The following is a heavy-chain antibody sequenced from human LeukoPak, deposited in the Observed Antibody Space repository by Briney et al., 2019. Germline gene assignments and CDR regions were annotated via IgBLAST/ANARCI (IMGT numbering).Heavy chain of an antibody. Sequence: GGSLRLSCAASGFTFSTYWMHWVRQAPGTGLVWVSLMNCDGSSTNYADSVKGRFTISRDNAKNTLYLQMNSLRAEDTAVYYCATDVPAVTIFGYWGQGTLVTVSS. J-gene: IGHJ4*02. D-gene: IGHD2-2*01. CDR1: GFTFSTYW. CDR3: ATDVPAVTIFGY. CDR2: MNCDGSST. V-gene: IGHV3-74*01.